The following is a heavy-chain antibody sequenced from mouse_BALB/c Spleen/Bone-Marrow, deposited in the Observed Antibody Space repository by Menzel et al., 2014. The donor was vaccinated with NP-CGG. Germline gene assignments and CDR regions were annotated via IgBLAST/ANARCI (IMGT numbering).Heavy chain of an antibody. Sequence: VQLQQSGAELVKPGASVKLSCTASGFNIKDTYMHWVKQRPEQGLEWIGRIDPANGNTKYDPKFQGKATITADTSSNTAYLQLSSLTSEDTAVYYCAVYDYEGFGYWGQGTLVTVSA. CDR2: IDPANGNT. V-gene: IGHV14-3*02. J-gene: IGHJ3*01. CDR3: AVYDYEGFGY. CDR1: GFNIKDTY. D-gene: IGHD2-4*01.